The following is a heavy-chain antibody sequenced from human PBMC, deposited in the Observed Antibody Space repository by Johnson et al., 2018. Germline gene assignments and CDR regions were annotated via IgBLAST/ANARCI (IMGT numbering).Heavy chain of an antibody. V-gene: IGHV4-59*11. CDR1: GVSLSLHQ. D-gene: IGHD6-13*01. CDR3: ARERFSITAGNDGFDI. J-gene: IGHJ3*02. CDR2: IYESGGT. Sequence: QVQLQESGTGLVKPSETLSLICTVSGVSLSLHQWNWIRQPPGKGLEWIGVIYESGGTNYNPSLHSRVTISLGASKNQFSLQLSSVTAADTAVYYCARERFSITAGNDGFDIWGQGTMVTVSS.